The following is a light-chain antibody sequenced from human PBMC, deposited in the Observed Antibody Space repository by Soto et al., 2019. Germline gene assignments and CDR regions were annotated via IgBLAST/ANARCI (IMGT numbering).Light chain of an antibody. CDR1: QSVGGS. J-gene: IGKJ1*01. CDR3: LQYDKWPPRT. Sequence: VMTQSPATLSVSPGERVTLSCRASQSVGGSLAWYRQKPGRAPSLLVYGASTGATGIPGRFSGSGSGTEFTLTISSLQSDDFAIYYCLQYDKWPPRTLGQWTTVDTK. V-gene: IGKV3-15*01. CDR2: GAS.